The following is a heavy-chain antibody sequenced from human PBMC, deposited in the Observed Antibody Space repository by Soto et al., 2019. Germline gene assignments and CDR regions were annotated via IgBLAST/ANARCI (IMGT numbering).Heavy chain of an antibody. V-gene: IGHV3-23*01. J-gene: IGHJ4*02. CDR2: ISGSGGST. CDR1: VFTFSNYA. CDR3: AKVPVGDKGRFQY. Sequence: VGSLRLSCAGSVFTFSNYAMSCVRHSPGKWLAWVSAISGSGGSTYYADSVKGRFTISRDNSKNTLYLQMNSLRAEDTALYYCAKVPVGDKGRFQYLGQGTLVNVSS. D-gene: IGHD1-26*01.